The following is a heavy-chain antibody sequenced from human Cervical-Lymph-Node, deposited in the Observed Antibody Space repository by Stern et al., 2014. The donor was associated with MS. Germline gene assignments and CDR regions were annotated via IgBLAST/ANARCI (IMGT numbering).Heavy chain of an antibody. Sequence: VQLVESGGGVVQPGRSLRLSCAASEFTFNEHSMHWVRQTPGKGLVWVAIISYDGGNDYYADSVKGRFTISRDNSKNTLYLQMNTLRAEDTAVYYCTASASCGGDCYSGAFDYWGQGTLVTVSS. V-gene: IGHV3-30-3*01. CDR3: TASASCGGDCYSGAFDY. J-gene: IGHJ4*02. CDR1: EFTFNEHS. CDR2: ISYDGGND. D-gene: IGHD2-21*01.